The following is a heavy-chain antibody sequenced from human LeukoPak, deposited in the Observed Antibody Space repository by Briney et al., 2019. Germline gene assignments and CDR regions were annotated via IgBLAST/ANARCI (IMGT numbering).Heavy chain of an antibody. Sequence: GGSLRLSCAASGFTFSDYYMSWIRQAPGKGLEWVSYISSSGSTIYYADSVKGRFTISRDNAKNSLYLQMNSLRAEDTAVYYWGGRFPPCGCECLLGDLYYYGIDVWGQGNKGT. V-gene: IGHV3-11*01. CDR1: GFTFSDYY. D-gene: IGHD2-21*01. CDR3: GGRFPPCGCECLLGDLYYYGIDV. CDR2: ISSSGSTI. J-gene: IGHJ6*02.